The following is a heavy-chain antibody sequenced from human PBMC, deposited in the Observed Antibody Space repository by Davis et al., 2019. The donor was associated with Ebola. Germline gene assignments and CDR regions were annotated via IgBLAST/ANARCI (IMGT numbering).Heavy chain of an antibody. D-gene: IGHD6-19*01. CDR2: ISGNSGAT. CDR3: GRDQPDLSSGADH. CDR1: GYSFTNYG. V-gene: IGHV1-18*01. J-gene: IGHJ5*02. Sequence: ASVKVSCKTSGYSFTNYGISWVRQAPGQGLEWMGWISGNSGATNHAQNFQGRVTMTTDPSTNTAYMDLRTLRSDDTAVYYCGRDQPDLSSGADHWGQGTLVTVSS.